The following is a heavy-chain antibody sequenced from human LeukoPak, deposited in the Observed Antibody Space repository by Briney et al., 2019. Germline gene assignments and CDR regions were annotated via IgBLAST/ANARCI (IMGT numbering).Heavy chain of an antibody. V-gene: IGHV1-46*01. CDR3: ARDLLPYVVVTAMGVLDY. J-gene: IGHJ4*02. CDR2: INPSGGST. D-gene: IGHD2-21*02. Sequence: ASVKVSSKASGYTFTSYYMHWVRQAPGQGLEWMGIINPSGGSTSYAQKFQGRVTMTRDTSTSTVYMELSSLRSEDTAVYYCARDLLPYVVVTAMGVLDYWGQGTLVTVSS. CDR1: GYTFTSYY.